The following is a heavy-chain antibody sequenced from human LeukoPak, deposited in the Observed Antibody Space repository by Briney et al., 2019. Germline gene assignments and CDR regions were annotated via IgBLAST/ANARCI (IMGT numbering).Heavy chain of an antibody. CDR2: ISHGGGKE. CDR1: GFPFHDHV. CDR3: AKTLDGFWPQFDF. V-gene: IGHV3-30*18. J-gene: IGHJ4*02. D-gene: IGHD5-24*01. Sequence: RGSLRLSCAASGFPFHDHVMYWVRQTPGKGLEWVALISHGGGKEHYAESVKGRFTISRDNSRNTVYLQMSSLRSDDTAIYYCAKTLDGFWPQFDFWGQGTLLTVSS.